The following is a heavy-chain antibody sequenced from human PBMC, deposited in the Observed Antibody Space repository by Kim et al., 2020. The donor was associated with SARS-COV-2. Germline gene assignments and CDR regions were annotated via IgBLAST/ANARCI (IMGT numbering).Heavy chain of an antibody. CDR2: ISYDGSNK. Sequence: GGSLRLSCAASGFTFSSYAMHWVRQAPGKGLEWVAVISYDGSNKYYADSVKGRFTISRDNSKNTLYLQMNSLRAEDTAVYYCARASSGSYYYQFAYLGQG. D-gene: IGHD1-26*01. CDR3: ARASSGSYYYQFAY. V-gene: IGHV3-30-3*01. CDR1: GFTFSSYA. J-gene: IGHJ4*02.